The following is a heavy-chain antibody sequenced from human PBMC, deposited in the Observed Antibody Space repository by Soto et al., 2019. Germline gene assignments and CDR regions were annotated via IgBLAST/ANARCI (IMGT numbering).Heavy chain of an antibody. V-gene: IGHV1-69*13. D-gene: IGHD1-26*01. CDR3: ATQWELPYFDY. Sequence: ASVKVSCKASGGTFSSYAISWVRQAPGQGLEWMGGIIPIFGTANYAQKFQGRVTITADESTSTAYMELSSLRSEDTAVYYCATQWELPYFDYWGQGTLVTVSS. J-gene: IGHJ4*02. CDR1: GGTFSSYA. CDR2: IIPIFGTA.